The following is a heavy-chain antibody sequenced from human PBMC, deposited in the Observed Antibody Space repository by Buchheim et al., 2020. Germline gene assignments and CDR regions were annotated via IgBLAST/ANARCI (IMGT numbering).Heavy chain of an antibody. D-gene: IGHD7-27*01. CDR1: GFTFSIFG. Sequence: EVQLVESGGGLVQHGGSLRLSCAAAGFTFSIFGMNWVRQAPGKGLECVSYINPSGTTISYADSVRGRFTMSRDTAKSQLYLQMDSLRAEDTAVYYCARVRIWGTSNYYGMDVWGQGTT. J-gene: IGHJ6*02. CDR2: INPSGTTI. V-gene: IGHV3-48*04. CDR3: ARVRIWGTSNYYGMDV.